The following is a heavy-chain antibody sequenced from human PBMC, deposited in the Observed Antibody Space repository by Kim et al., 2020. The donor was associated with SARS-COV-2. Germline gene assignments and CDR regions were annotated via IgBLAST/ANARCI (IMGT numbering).Heavy chain of an antibody. D-gene: IGHD3-10*01. CDR2: IRSKANSYAT. V-gene: IGHV3-73*01. J-gene: IGHJ4*02. Sequence: GGSLRLSCAASGFTFSGSAMHWVRQASGKGLEWVGRIRSKANSYATAYAASVKGRFTISRDDSKNTAYLQMNSLKTEDTAVYYCTSQLLWFGELLTFDSTGGQGTLVTVSS. CDR1: GFTFSGSA. CDR3: TSQLLWFGELLTFDST.